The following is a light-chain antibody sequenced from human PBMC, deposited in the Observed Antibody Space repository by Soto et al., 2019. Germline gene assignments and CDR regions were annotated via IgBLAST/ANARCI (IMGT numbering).Light chain of an antibody. J-gene: IGLJ3*02. CDR1: NSNIGSFA. CDR3: AAWDDGLKNGV. V-gene: IGLV1-44*01. Sequence: QSVLSQPPSASGTPGQRVTISCSGSNSNIGSFAVSWFQQLPGTAPKVLIFSTNQRPSGVPDRFSGSKSGTSASLAISGLQSEDEADYYCAAWDDGLKNGVFGGGTKVTVL. CDR2: STN.